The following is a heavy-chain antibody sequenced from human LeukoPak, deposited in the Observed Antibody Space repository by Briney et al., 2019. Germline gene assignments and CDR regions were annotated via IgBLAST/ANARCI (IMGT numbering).Heavy chain of an antibody. CDR1: GGSFSGYY. CDR3: ARAGTMVRGVINL. Sequence: SETLSLTCAVYGGSFSGYYWSWIRQPPGKGLEWIGEINHSGSTNYNPSLKSRVTISVDTSNNQFSLKLSSLTAADTAVYYCARAGTMVRGVINLWGQGTLVTVSS. V-gene: IGHV4-34*01. J-gene: IGHJ5*02. D-gene: IGHD3-10*01. CDR2: INHSGST.